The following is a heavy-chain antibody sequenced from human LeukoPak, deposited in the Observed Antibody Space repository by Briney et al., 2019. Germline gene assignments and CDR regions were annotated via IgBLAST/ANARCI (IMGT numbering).Heavy chain of an antibody. CDR1: GAPISNYY. CDR2: IYYSGST. Sequence: SETLSLTCTVSGAPISNYYWSWIRQPPGKGLEWIGYIYYSGSTNYNPSLKSRVTISVDTSKNQFSLKLSSVTAADTAVYYCARCWGPFDYWGQGTLVTVSS. J-gene: IGHJ4*02. V-gene: IGHV4-59*01. D-gene: IGHD3-16*01. CDR3: ARCWGPFDY.